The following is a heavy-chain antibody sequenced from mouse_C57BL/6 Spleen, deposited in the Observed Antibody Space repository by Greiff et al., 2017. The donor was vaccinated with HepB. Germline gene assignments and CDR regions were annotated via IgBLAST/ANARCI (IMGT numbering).Heavy chain of an antibody. CDR3: APQLGRVYAMDY. J-gene: IGHJ4*01. CDR1: GFSLTSYG. V-gene: IGHV2-2*01. CDR2: IWSGGST. D-gene: IGHD4-1*02. Sequence: VQLQQSGPGLVQPSQSLSITCTVSGFSLTSYGVHWVRQSPGKGLEWLGVIWSGGSTDYNAAFISRLSISKDNSKCQVFFKMNSLQADDTAIYYCAPQLGRVYAMDYWGQGTSVTVSS.